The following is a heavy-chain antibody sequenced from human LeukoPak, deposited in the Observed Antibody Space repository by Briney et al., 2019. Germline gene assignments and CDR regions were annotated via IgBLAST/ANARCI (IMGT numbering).Heavy chain of an antibody. CDR1: GGSISSGGYY. CDR2: IYYSGST. CDR3: AREIPAATTIWFDP. J-gene: IGHJ5*02. D-gene: IGHD2-2*01. Sequence: PSQTLSLTCTVSGGSISSGGYYWSWIRQHPGKGLEWIGYIYYSGSTYYNPSLKSRVTISVDTSKNQFSLKLSSVTAADTAVYYCAREIPAATTIWFDPWGQGTLVTVSS. V-gene: IGHV4-31*03.